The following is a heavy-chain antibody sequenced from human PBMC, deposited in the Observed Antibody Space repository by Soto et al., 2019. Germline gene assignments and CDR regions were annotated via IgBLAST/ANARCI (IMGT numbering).Heavy chain of an antibody. Sequence: QVQLVESGGGVVQPGGSLRLSCAASGFTFSSYGMHWVRQAPGKGLEWVAVISYDGDNKYYTDSVKGRFTISRDNAKNTLDLQMTSLRGDDTAVYHCARDRLGYDMLTGPNYGMDVWGQGTTVTVPS. D-gene: IGHD3-9*01. CDR1: GFTFSSYG. CDR2: ISYDGDNK. J-gene: IGHJ6*02. CDR3: ARDRLGYDMLTGPNYGMDV. V-gene: IGHV3-30*03.